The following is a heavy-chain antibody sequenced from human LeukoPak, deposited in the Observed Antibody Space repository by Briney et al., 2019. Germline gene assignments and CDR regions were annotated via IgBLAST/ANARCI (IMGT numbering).Heavy chain of an antibody. CDR1: GFTFSSYG. V-gene: IGHV3-23*01. CDR2: ISGSGGST. CDR3: ARGYDSGSYYVY. D-gene: IGHD3-22*01. J-gene: IGHJ4*02. Sequence: GGSLRLSCAASGFTFSSYGMSWVRQAPGKGLEWVSAISGSGGSTYYADSVKGRFTISRDNAKNSLYLQMNSLRAEDTAVYYCARGYDSGSYYVYWGQGTLVTVSS.